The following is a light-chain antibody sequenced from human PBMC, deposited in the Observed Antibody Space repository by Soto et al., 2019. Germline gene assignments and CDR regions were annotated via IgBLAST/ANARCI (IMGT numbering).Light chain of an antibody. V-gene: IGLV2-23*01. J-gene: IGLJ1*01. Sequence: QSVLTQPASVSGSPGQSITISCSDVGSFLLVSWYQQRPGKAPQLIIYEGNKRPSGISNRFSGFKSDNTASLTVSGLQAEHEADHYCCSYAGSDTLYVLGSGTKVTVL. CDR3: CSYAGSDTLYV. CDR2: EGN. CDR1: DVGSFLL.